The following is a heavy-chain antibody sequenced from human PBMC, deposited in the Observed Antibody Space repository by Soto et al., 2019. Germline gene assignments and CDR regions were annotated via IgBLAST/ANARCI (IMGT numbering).Heavy chain of an antibody. CDR3: ARVLPADTHWYFDL. D-gene: IGHD2-2*01. Sequence: GGSLRLSCAASGFTFSSYWMYWVRQAPGKGLVWVSRINSDGNSITYADSVKGRFTISRDNAKNTLYLQMNSLRGDDTAVYYCARVLPADTHWYFDLWGRGTLVTVSS. V-gene: IGHV3-74*01. CDR1: GFTFSSYW. J-gene: IGHJ2*01. CDR2: INSDGNSI.